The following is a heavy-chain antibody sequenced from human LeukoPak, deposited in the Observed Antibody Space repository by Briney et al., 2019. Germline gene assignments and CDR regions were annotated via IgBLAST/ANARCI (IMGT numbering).Heavy chain of an antibody. Sequence: GGSLRLSCAASGFTFSGYSMNWVRQALGKGLEWVSSISSSSSDIYYAGSVKGRFTISRDNAKNSLFLQTNSLRAEDTAVYYCARGRGCSSTGCYPDYWGQGTLVTVSS. CDR3: ARGRGCSSTGCYPDY. J-gene: IGHJ4*02. D-gene: IGHD2-2*01. CDR1: GFTFSGYS. V-gene: IGHV3-21*01. CDR2: ISSSSSDI.